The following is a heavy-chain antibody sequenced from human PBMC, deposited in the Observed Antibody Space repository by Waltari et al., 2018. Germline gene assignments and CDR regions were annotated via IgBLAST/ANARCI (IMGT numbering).Heavy chain of an antibody. V-gene: IGHV3-7*01. CDR3: ARGNSYGPH. CDR1: DFTFSSYW. J-gene: IGHJ4*02. CDR2: IKQDGSEK. Sequence: EVQLVESGGGLVQPGGSLRLSCAASDFTFSSYWMRWVRQAPGKGLEWVANIKQDGSEKYYVDSVKGRFTISRDNAKNSLYLQMNSLRAEDTAVYYCARGNSYGPHWGQGTLVTVSS. D-gene: IGHD5-18*01.